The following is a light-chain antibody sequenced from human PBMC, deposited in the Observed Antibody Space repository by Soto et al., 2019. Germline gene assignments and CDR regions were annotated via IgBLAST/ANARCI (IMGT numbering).Light chain of an antibody. CDR1: SSHNGSNY. Sequence: QAVLTQPPPASGTPRQRVTISCFGSSSHNGSNYVYWYQQLPGTAPKLLIYRNNQRPSGVPVRFSGSKSGTSASLAISGLRSEDEADYYCAAWDDSLSGRVFGTGTKVTVL. J-gene: IGLJ1*01. CDR2: RNN. CDR3: AAWDDSLSGRV. V-gene: IGLV1-47*01.